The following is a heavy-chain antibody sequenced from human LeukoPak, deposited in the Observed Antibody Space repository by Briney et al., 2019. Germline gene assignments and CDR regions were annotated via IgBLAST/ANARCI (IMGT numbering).Heavy chain of an antibody. Sequence: EGSLILSCAASGFTFSSYAISWVRQAPGKGLEWVSAISGSGGSTYYADSVKGRFTISRDNSKNTLYLQMNSLRAEDTAVYYCAADSGGVDYWGQGTLVTVSS. V-gene: IGHV3-23*01. D-gene: IGHD3-3*01. CDR3: AADSGGVDY. CDR2: ISGSGGST. CDR1: GFTFSSYA. J-gene: IGHJ4*02.